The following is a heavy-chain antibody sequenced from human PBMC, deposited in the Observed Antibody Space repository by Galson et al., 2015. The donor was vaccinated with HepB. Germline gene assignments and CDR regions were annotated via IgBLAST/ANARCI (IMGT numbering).Heavy chain of an antibody. V-gene: IGHV1-46*01. CDR1: GYTFTSYY. CDR2: INPSGGST. J-gene: IGHJ5*02. D-gene: IGHD6-13*01. CDR3: ARDLRLHGIAAAGTGWFDP. Sequence: SVKVSCKASGYTFTSYYMHWVRQAPGQGLEWMGIINPSGGSTSYAQKFQGRVTMTRDTSTSTVYMELSSLRSEDTAVYYCARDLRLHGIAAAGTGWFDPWGQGTLVTVSS.